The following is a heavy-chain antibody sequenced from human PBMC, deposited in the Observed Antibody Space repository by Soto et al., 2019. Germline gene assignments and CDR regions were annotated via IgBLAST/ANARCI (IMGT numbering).Heavy chain of an antibody. CDR1: GGSISSGGYY. V-gene: IGHV4-31*03. J-gene: IGHJ3*02. CDR3: ARMEYEEYSSADTDAFDI. D-gene: IGHD6-6*01. Sequence: SETLSLTCTVSGGSISSGGYYCSWIRQHPGKGLEWIGYIYYSASTYYTPSLKSRVTISVDPSKNQFSLQLSSVTAADTAVYYCARMEYEEYSSADTDAFDIWGQGAMVTVSS. CDR2: IYYSAST.